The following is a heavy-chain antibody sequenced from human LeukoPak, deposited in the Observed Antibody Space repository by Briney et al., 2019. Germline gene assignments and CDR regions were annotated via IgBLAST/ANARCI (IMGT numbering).Heavy chain of an antibody. D-gene: IGHD3-16*01. J-gene: IGHJ4*02. V-gene: IGHV3-48*02. CDR2: ISSNSSTI. CDR1: GFTFSSYS. CDR3: ARSMAGWGTWLFDY. Sequence: GGSRRLSCAASGFTFSSYSMNWVRHAPGKGLEWVSYISSNSSTIYYADSVKGRFTISRDNAKNSLYLQMRSLSDEDTAVYYCARSMAGWGTWLFDYWGQGTLVTVSS.